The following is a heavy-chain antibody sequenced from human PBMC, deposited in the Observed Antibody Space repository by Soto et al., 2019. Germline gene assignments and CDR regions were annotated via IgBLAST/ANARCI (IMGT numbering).Heavy chain of an antibody. D-gene: IGHD3-3*01. CDR2: ITHGGST. CDR3: ARDRFDYWSHIYYGLDV. Sequence: SETLSLTCGVYGGSFSAYSWTWLRQSPGKGLERIGEITHGGSTDYNPALKSRLVMSVDTSKNQFSLRVTSVTAADAAVYFCARDRFDYWSHIYYGLDVWGQGTTVTVSS. V-gene: IGHV4-34*01. J-gene: IGHJ6*02. CDR1: GGSFSAYS.